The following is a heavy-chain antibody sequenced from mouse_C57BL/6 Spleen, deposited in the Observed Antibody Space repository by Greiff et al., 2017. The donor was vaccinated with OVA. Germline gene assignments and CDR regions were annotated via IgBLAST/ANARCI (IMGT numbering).Heavy chain of an antibody. CDR3: ASYGSSYVWFAY. Sequence: VQLQQSGAELVKPGASVKMSCKASGYTFTSYWITWVKQRPGQGLEWIGDLYPGSGSTNYNEKFKSKATLTVDTSSSTAYMQLSSLTSEDSAVYYCASYGSSYVWFAYWGQGTLVTVSA. CDR1: GYTFTSYW. V-gene: IGHV1-55*01. D-gene: IGHD1-1*01. J-gene: IGHJ3*01. CDR2: LYPGSGST.